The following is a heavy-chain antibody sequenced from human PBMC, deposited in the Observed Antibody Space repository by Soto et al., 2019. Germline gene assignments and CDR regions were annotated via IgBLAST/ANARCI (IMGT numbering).Heavy chain of an antibody. D-gene: IGHD1-7*01. CDR3: AREARITGTMNY. J-gene: IGHJ4*02. CDR1: GYTFTSYG. Sequence: ASVKVSCKASGYTFTSYGISWVRQAPGQGLEWMGWISAYNGNTNYAQKLQGRVTVTTDTSTSTAYMELRSLRSDDTAVYYCAREARITGTMNYWGQGTLVTVSS. V-gene: IGHV1-18*01. CDR2: ISAYNGNT.